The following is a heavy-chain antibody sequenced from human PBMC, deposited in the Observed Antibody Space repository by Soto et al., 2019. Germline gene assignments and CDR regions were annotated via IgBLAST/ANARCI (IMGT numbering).Heavy chain of an antibody. Sequence: EVQLVESGGGLVKPGGSLRLSCAASGFTFSSYSMNWVRQAPGKGLEWVSSISSSSSYIYYADSVKGRFTISRDNAKNSLYLQMNSLRAEDTAVYYCARDPGGLYYCGSGRNVYYFDYWGQGTLVTVSS. CDR3: ARDPGGLYYCGSGRNVYYFDY. CDR1: GFTFSSYS. D-gene: IGHD3-10*01. CDR2: ISSSSSYI. J-gene: IGHJ4*02. V-gene: IGHV3-21*01.